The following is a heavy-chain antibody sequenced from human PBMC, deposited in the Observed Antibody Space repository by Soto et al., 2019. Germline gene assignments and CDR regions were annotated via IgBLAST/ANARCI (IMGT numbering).Heavy chain of an antibody. V-gene: IGHV4-34*01. CDR2: INDSGST. J-gene: IGHJ1*01. Sequence: QLQLQQWGAGLLKPSETLSLTCEVSGGSFRGHWWRWIRQSPDKGLEWIGEINDSGSTYYNPSFKSRLTISVDTSKSQISLRLTSVTAADSAVYYCQGGHFWGQGTRVTVSS. D-gene: IGHD3-16*01. CDR3: QGGHF. CDR1: GGSFRGHW.